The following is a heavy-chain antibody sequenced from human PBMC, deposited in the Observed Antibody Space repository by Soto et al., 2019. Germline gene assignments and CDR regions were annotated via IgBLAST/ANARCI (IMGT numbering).Heavy chain of an antibody. CDR2: IYYSGST. J-gene: IGHJ4*02. Sequence: SETLSLTCTVSGGSISSYYWSWIRQPPGKGLEWIGYIYYSGSTNYNPSLKSRVTISVDTSKNQFSLKLSSVTAADTAVYYCARVGRMEDYYGSGSYQTYFDYWGQGTLVTVSS. CDR3: ARVGRMEDYYGSGSYQTYFDY. V-gene: IGHV4-59*01. CDR1: GGSISSYY. D-gene: IGHD3-10*01.